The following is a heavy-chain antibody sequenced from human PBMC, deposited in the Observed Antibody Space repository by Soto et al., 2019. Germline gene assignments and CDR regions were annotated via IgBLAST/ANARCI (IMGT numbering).Heavy chain of an antibody. CDR3: AKDSGYEGNDAFDI. CDR2: ISYDGSNK. D-gene: IGHD5-12*01. J-gene: IGHJ3*02. Sequence: QVQLVESGGGVVQPGRSLRLSCAASGFTFSSYGMHWVRQAPGKGLEWVAVISYDGSNKYYADSVKGRFTISRDNSKNTLYLQMNRLRAEDMAVYYCAKDSGYEGNDAFDIWGQGTMVTVSS. CDR1: GFTFSSYG. V-gene: IGHV3-30*18.